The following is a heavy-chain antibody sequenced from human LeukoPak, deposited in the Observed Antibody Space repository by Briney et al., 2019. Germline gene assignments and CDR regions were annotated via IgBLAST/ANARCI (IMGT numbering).Heavy chain of an antibody. V-gene: IGHV3-9*01. D-gene: IGHD3-10*01. CDR3: AKDRDYYGSGKTSYFDY. CDR2: ISWNSGSI. J-gene: IGHJ4*02. CDR1: GFTFDDYA. Sequence: GGSLRLSCAASGFTFDDYAMHWVRQAPGKGLEWVSGISWNSGSIGYADSVKGRFTISRDNAKNSLYLQMNSLRAEDTALYYCAKDRDYYGSGKTSYFDYWGQGTLVTVSS.